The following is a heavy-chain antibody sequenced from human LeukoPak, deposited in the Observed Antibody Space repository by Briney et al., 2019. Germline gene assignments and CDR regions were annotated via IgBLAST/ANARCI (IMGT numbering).Heavy chain of an antibody. D-gene: IGHD2-2*01. CDR1: GGSFSGYY. J-gene: IGHJ3*02. CDR2: INHSGST. CDR3: ARSTDGYQNDAFDI. V-gene: IGHV4-34*01. Sequence: PSETLSLTCAVYGGSFSGYYWSWIRQPPGKGLEWIGEINHSGSTNYNPSLKSRVTISVDTSKNQFSLKLSSVTAADTAVYYCARSTDGYQNDAFDIWGQGTMVTVSS.